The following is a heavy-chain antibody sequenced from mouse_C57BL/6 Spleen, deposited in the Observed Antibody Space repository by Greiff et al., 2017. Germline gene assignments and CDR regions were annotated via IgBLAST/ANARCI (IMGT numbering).Heavy chain of an antibody. Sequence: QVQLQQPGAELVRPGTSVKLSCKASGYTFTSYWMHWVKQRPGQGLEWIGVIDPSDSYTNYNQKFKGKATLTVDTSSSTAYMQLSSLTSEDSAVYYCARRSNYVGYAMDYWGQGTSVTVSS. CDR2: IDPSDSYT. D-gene: IGHD2-5*01. J-gene: IGHJ4*01. CDR3: ARRSNYVGYAMDY. V-gene: IGHV1-59*01. CDR1: GYTFTSYW.